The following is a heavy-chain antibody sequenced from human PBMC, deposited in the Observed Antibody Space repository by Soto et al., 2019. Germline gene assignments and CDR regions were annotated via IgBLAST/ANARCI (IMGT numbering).Heavy chain of an antibody. J-gene: IGHJ6*02. CDR1: GGTFSSYA. V-gene: IGHV1-69*12. CDR2: IIPIFGTA. Sequence: QVQLVQSGAEVKKPGSSVKVSCKASGGTFSSYAISWVRQAPGQGLEWMGGIIPIFGTADYAQKFQGRVTITAYESTSTAYMELSSLRSEDTAVYYCGVVVDKHYYYGMDVWGQGTTVTVYS. CDR3: GVVVDKHYYYGMDV. D-gene: IGHD3-22*01.